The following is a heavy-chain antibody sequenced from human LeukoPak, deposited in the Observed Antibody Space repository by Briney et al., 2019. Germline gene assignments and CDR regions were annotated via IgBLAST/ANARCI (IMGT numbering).Heavy chain of an antibody. CDR2: IYSTGST. J-gene: IGHJ4*02. Sequence: SETLSLTCTVSGDSISSYYGSWIRHPAGKGLEGSGRIYSTGSTNYNPSLKSRVTMSVDTSKNQFSLRLRSVTAADTAVYYCARQIASAGTAGFDFWGQGALVTVSS. D-gene: IGHD6-13*01. V-gene: IGHV4-4*07. CDR1: GDSISSYY. CDR3: ARQIASAGTAGFDF.